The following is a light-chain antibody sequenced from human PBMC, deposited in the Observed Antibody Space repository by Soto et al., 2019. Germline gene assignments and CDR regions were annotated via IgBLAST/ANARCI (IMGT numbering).Light chain of an antibody. CDR2: GAS. J-gene: IGKJ1*01. V-gene: IGKV1-39*01. CDR3: GQIYAADGT. CDR1: ENTKNY. Sequence: DIHVTPSPFSLPASLGDLVTITCRSIENTKNYLIWYQQKPGKAPKLLIYGASTLKTGVPSRFSGSGSGTNLKFTIGALQHDDVATYSSGQIYAADGTGGQGPRV.